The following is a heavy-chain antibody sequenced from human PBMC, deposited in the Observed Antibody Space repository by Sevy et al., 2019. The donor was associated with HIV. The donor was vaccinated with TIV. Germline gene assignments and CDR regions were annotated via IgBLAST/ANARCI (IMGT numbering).Heavy chain of an antibody. J-gene: IGHJ6*03. CDR2: ISGSGSRT. CDR3: AKGGGGHYDPDEIGYYFYYYNMDV. CDR1: GFSFDSYG. Sequence: GGSLRLSCAVSGFSFDSYGMTWVRQAPGKGLEWVSGISGSGSRTYYADSVKGRFIISRDNSKNTLDLQMNSLRSDDTAIYYWAKGGGGHYDPDEIGYYFYYYNMDVWGKGTTVTVSS. D-gene: IGHD3-22*01. V-gene: IGHV3-23*01.